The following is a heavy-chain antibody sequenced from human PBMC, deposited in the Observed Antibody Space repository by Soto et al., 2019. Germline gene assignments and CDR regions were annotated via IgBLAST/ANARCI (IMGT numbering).Heavy chain of an antibody. CDR1: GYTFTGYY. CDR3: ARVSGSYLLGYYGMDV. Sequence: GASVKVSCKASGYTFTGYYMHWVRQAPGQGLEWMGWINPNSGGTNYAQKFQGRVTMTRDTSISTAYMELSRLRSDDTAVYYCARVSGSYLLGYYGMDVWGQGTTVTVSS. CDR2: INPNSGGT. V-gene: IGHV1-2*02. J-gene: IGHJ6*02. D-gene: IGHD1-26*01.